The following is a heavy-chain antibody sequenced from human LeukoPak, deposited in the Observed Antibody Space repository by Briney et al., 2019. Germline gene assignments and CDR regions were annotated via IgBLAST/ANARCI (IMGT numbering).Heavy chain of an antibody. J-gene: IGHJ4*02. D-gene: IGHD1-26*01. Sequence: SETLSLTCTVSGYSISSGYYWGWIRQPPGKGLEWIGYIYYSGSTNYNPSLKSRVTISVDTSKNHFSLNLSSVTAADTAVYYCARGGTYYDYWGQGTLVSVSS. CDR2: IYYSGST. CDR3: ARGGTYYDY. CDR1: GYSISSGYY. V-gene: IGHV4-61*03.